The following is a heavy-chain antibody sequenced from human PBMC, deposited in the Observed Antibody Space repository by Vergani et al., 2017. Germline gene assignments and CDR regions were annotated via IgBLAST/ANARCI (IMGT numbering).Heavy chain of an antibody. Sequence: VQLVESGGGVVQPGRSLRLSCAASGFTFSSYAMHWVRQAPGKGLEWVSAISGSGGSTYYADSVKGRFTISRDNSKNTLYLQMNSLRAEDTAVYYCARSGGRHTVTTAANYWGQGTLVTVSS. J-gene: IGHJ4*02. CDR2: ISGSGGST. CDR3: ARSGGRHTVTTAANY. D-gene: IGHD4-17*01. CDR1: GFTFSSYA. V-gene: IGHV3-23*04.